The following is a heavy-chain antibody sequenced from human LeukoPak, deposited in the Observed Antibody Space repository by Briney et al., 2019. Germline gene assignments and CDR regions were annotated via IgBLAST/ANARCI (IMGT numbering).Heavy chain of an antibody. Sequence: GESLKISCKGSGYSFTSYWIGWVRQMPGKGLEWMGIIYPGDSDTRYSPSFQGQVTISADKSISTAYLQWGSLKASDTAIYYCARHRDNYGSGSYPYHMDVWGKGTTVTISS. D-gene: IGHD3-10*01. CDR3: ARHRDNYGSGSYPYHMDV. V-gene: IGHV5-51*01. J-gene: IGHJ6*03. CDR1: GYSFTSYW. CDR2: IYPGDSDT.